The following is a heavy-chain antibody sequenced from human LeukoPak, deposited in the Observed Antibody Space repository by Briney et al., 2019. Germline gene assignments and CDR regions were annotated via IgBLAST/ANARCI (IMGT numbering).Heavy chain of an antibody. CDR1: GYTFTSCY. Sequence: ASVKVSCKASGYTFTSCYMHWVRQAPGQGLELMGIINPSGGSTSYAQKFQGRVTMTRDTSTSTVYMELSSLRSEDTAVYYCAREAMTSEEVAEFDYWGQGTLVTVSS. D-gene: IGHD2-2*01. J-gene: IGHJ4*02. V-gene: IGHV1-46*03. CDR3: AREAMTSEEVAEFDY. CDR2: INPSGGST.